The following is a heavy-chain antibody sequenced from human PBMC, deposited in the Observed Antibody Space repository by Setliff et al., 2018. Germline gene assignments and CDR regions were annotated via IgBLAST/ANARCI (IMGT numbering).Heavy chain of an antibody. V-gene: IGHV4-34*01. D-gene: IGHD3-3*01. Sequence: PSETLSLTCTVYGGSFSNYYWSWIRKPQGKGLEWNGEINHSGSPNYNSSLTSRVTISVDTSKNQFSLKLSSVTAADTAVFYCWFGSGYYKNDYWGQGTLVTVSS. CDR2: INHSGSP. J-gene: IGHJ4*02. CDR1: GGSFSNYY. CDR3: WFGSGYYKNDY.